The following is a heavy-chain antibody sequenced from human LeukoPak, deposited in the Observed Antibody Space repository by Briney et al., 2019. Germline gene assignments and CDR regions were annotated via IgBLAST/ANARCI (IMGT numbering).Heavy chain of an antibody. D-gene: IGHD1-1*01. Sequence: GSLRLSCAASGFTVNNAWMSWVRQAPGKGLEWIGSIYHSGITYYNPSLKSRFTISVDTSKNHFSLKLTSVTAADTAVYYCARQDLERRWFDPWGQGTLVTVSS. CDR3: ARQDLERRWFDP. V-gene: IGHV4-38-2*01. J-gene: IGHJ5*02. CDR1: GFTVNNAW. CDR2: IYHSGIT.